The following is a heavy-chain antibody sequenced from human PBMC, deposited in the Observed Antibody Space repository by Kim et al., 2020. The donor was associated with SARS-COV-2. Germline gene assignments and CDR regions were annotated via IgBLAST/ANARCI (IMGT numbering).Heavy chain of an antibody. CDR2: IYYSGVT. CDR3: ARRRLNDAYDI. CDR1: GGSISTSGYD. Sequence: SETLSLTCTVSGGSISTSGYDWGWIRQPPGKGLEWIGSIYYSGVTYNNPSLKSRDTISADRSKNQFSLKLSSVTATDTAVYYCARRRLNDAYDIWGRGTMVIVSS. V-gene: IGHV4-39*01. J-gene: IGHJ3*02.